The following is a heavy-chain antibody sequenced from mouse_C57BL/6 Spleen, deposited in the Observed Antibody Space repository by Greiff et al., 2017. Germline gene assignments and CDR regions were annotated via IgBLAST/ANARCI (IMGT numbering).Heavy chain of an antibody. CDR1: GFTFSNYW. D-gene: IGHD2-2*01. J-gene: IGHJ1*03. Sequence: EVKLVESGGGLVQPGGSMKLSCVASGFTFSNYWMNWVRQSPEKGLEWVAQIRLKSDNYATHYAESVKGRFTISRDDSKSSVYLQMNNLRAEDTGIYYCTGGYYGYFDVWGTGTTVTVSS. CDR2: IRLKSDNYAT. V-gene: IGHV6-3*01. CDR3: TGGYYGYFDV.